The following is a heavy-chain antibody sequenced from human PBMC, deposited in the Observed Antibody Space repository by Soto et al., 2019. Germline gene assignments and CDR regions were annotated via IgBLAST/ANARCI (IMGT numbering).Heavy chain of an antibody. CDR1: GFTFSSYG. J-gene: IGHJ6*02. D-gene: IGHD5-12*01. V-gene: IGHV3-30*18. CDR3: AKVGSGYDSAFGMDV. CDR2: ISYDGSNK. Sequence: GGSLRLSCAASGFTFSSYGMHWVRQAPGKGLEWVAVISYDGSNKYYADSVKGRFTISRDNSKNTLYLQMNSLRAEDTAVYYCAKVGSGYDSAFGMDVWGQGTTVTVSS.